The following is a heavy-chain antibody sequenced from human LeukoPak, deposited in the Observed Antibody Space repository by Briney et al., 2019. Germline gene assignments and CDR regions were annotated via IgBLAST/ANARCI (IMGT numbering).Heavy chain of an antibody. V-gene: IGHV1-18*01. CDR3: ARVNTNSYGSGRSVYYYYFMDV. J-gene: IGHJ6*03. CDR1: VSTFTIPG. Sequence: GASVKVSCKASVSTFTIPGSSWVRPAPGQGLEWMGWINAYNGNTNYAQKLQGRVTMTTDTSTSTAYMELRSLRSDDTAVYYCARVNTNSYGSGRSVYYYYFMDVWGKGTTVTVSS. D-gene: IGHD3-10*01. CDR2: INAYNGNT.